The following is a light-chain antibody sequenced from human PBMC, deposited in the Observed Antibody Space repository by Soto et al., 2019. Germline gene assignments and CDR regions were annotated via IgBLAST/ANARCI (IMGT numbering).Light chain of an antibody. V-gene: IGLV2-14*01. CDR1: SSDVGAYNY. CDR3: SSYAGSLV. Sequence: QSALTQPASVSGSPGQSITISCTGTSSDVGAYNYVSWYQQHPGKAPKLMIYDVSDRPSGVSNRFSGSKSGNTASLTISGLQAEDEADYYCSSYAGSLVFGGGTKVTV. J-gene: IGLJ2*01. CDR2: DVS.